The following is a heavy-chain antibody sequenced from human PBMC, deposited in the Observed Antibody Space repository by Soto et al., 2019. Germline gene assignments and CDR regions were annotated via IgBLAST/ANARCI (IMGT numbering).Heavy chain of an antibody. CDR3: VRGLPGGFDP. V-gene: IGHV3-13*01. CDR2: IGFAGDT. D-gene: IGHD3-10*01. J-gene: IGHJ5*02. CDR1: GFIFSNFD. Sequence: PGGSLRLSCVASGFIFSNFDMHWVRQTTEKGLEWVSGIGFAGDTNYSGSVKGRFTISRENAKNSLFLQMNGLRVGDTAVYYCVRGLPGGFDPWGQGTLVTVSS.